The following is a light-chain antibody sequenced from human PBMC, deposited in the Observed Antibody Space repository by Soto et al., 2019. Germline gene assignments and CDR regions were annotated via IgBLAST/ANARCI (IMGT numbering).Light chain of an antibody. Sequence: DIQMTQSPSSLSASVGDRVTITCRASQSISSYLNWYQQKPGKAPKLLIYAASSLQSGVPSRFSFSGSRTDFTLTISSLQPEDFATYYCQQSYSTPRTFGQGTKVEIK. CDR3: QQSYSTPRT. J-gene: IGKJ1*01. V-gene: IGKV1-39*01. CDR1: QSISSY. CDR2: AAS.